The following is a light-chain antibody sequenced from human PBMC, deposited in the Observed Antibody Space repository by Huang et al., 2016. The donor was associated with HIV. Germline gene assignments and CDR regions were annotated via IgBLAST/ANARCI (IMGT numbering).Light chain of an antibody. J-gene: IGKJ1*01. CDR1: QSISNY. CDR3: QQSYNTPWT. Sequence: DIQMTQSPSSLSASVGDRVTITCRASQSISNYLNWYQQKPGKAPKLLIYAASSLQSGVPSRFRGSGSGTDFTLTISSLQPEDFATYYCQQSYNTPWTFGQGTKVEIK. V-gene: IGKV1-39*01. CDR2: AAS.